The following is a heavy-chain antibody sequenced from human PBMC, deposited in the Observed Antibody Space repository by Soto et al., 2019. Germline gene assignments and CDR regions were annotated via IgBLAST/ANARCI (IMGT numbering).Heavy chain of an antibody. D-gene: IGHD4-4*01. V-gene: IGHV3-23*01. CDR1: GFTFSTYW. J-gene: IGHJ4*02. CDR3: AKGSIEYSASVDN. CDR2: ISARGGSS. Sequence: EVQLLGSGGGLVQPGGSLRLSCVGSGFTFSTYWMNWVRQAPGKGLEWVSVISARGGSSYFADSVKGRFTISRDNSKNVLSLEMNSLRAEDTAIYFCAKGSIEYSASVDNWGQGTLVLVSS.